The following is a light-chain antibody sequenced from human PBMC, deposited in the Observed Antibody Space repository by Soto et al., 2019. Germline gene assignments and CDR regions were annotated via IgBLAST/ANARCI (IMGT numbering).Light chain of an antibody. V-gene: IGKV1-39*01. CDR1: QSITTY. CDR2: AAS. J-gene: IGKJ1*01. Sequence: DIQMTQSPSTLSASVGDRVTITCGASQSITTYVNWYQQKLGQAPTHLIYAASSLQSGVPSRFSGSGSGTDYTLTISSLQPEDFATYFCQQCSSSPRTFGQGAKVEI. CDR3: QQCSSSPRT.